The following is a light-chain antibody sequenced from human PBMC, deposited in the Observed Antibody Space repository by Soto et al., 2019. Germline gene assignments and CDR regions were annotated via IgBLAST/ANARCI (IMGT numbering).Light chain of an antibody. CDR1: NSDVGTYNY. J-gene: IGLJ2*01. CDR2: DVT. CDR3: CSYAGSSSFRVL. Sequence: QSALTQPRSVSGSPGQSVTISCTGTNSDVGTYNYVSWYQQHPGKAPKLIIYDVTKRPSGAPDRFSGSKSGNTASLIISGLQAADEAEYYCCCCSYAGSSSFRVLFGGGTQLTVL. V-gene: IGLV2-11*01.